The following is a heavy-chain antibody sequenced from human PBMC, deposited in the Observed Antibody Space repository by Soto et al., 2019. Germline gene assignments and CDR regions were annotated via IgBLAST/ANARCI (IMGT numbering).Heavy chain of an antibody. CDR3: ARDRCSSTSCARGNWYFDL. D-gene: IGHD2-2*01. Sequence: QVQLVQSGAEVKKPGSSVKVSCKASGGTFSSYSISWVRQAPGQGLEWMGRIISVLGLPNYAQKFRGRVTITADKSTSTAYMELSSLRYEDTALYYCARDRCSSTSCARGNWYFDLWGRGTLVTVSS. J-gene: IGHJ2*01. CDR1: GGTFSSYS. CDR2: IISVLGLP. V-gene: IGHV1-69*08.